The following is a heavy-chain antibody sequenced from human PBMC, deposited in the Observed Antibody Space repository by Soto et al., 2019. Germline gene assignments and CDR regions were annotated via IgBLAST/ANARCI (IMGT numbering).Heavy chain of an antibody. D-gene: IGHD3-22*01. CDR2: IYYSGST. J-gene: IGHJ4*02. CDR3: AGADSSGSYYFDY. V-gene: IGHV4-30-4*01. CDR1: GGSISRGDYY. Sequence: PSETLSLTCTVSGGSISRGDYYGSWIRQPPGKGLEWIGYIYYSGSTYYNPSLKSRVTISVDTSKNQFSLKLSSVTAADTAVYYCAGADSSGSYYFDYWGQGTLVTVSS.